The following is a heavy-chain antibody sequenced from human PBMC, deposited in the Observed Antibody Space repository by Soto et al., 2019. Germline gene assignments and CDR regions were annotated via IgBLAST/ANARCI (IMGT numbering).Heavy chain of an antibody. V-gene: IGHV5-51*01. Sequence: GESLKISCKGSGYSFTSYWIGWVRQMPGKGLEWMGIIYPGDSDTRYSPSFQSQATISADKSSSTAYLQWSSLKASDTAMYYCARHPYREETGLYYYGMDVWGQGTTVTVSS. CDR2: IYPGDSDT. D-gene: IGHD4-4*01. CDR3: ARHPYREETGLYYYGMDV. J-gene: IGHJ6*02. CDR1: GYSFTSYW.